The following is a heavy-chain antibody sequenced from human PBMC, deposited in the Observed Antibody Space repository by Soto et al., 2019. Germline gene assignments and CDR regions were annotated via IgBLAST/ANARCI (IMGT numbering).Heavy chain of an antibody. CDR1: GAYISSGCYY. CDR3: ARVDDDSSGYNLDY. Sequence: PSDTLSLSCRVSGAYISSGCYYWSWLRQHPGKGLEWIGYIYYSGSTYYNPSLKSRVTISVDTSKNQFSLKLSSVTAADTAVYYCARVDDDSSGYNLDYWGQGNLVTVSA. V-gene: IGHV4-31*03. D-gene: IGHD3-22*01. J-gene: IGHJ4*02. CDR2: IYYSGST.